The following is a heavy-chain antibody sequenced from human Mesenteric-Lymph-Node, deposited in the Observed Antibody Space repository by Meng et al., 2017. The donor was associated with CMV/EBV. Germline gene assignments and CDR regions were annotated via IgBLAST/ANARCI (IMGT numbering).Heavy chain of an antibody. J-gene: IGHJ4*02. D-gene: IGHD4-23*01. CDR3: ARGQAPPVVTPDY. CDR2: MNPNSGNT. Sequence: ASVKVSCKASGYTFTDYDINWVRQAPGQGLEWMGWMNPNSGNTGFAQKFQGRVTMTRNTSISTVYMELSSLRSEDTAVYYCARGQAPPVVTPDYWGQGTLVTVSS. CDR1: GYTFTDYD. V-gene: IGHV1-8*02.